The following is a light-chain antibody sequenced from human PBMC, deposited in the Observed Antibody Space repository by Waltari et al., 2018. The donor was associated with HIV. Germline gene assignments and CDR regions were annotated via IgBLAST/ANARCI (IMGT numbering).Light chain of an antibody. V-gene: IGLV1-44*01. CDR1: SPNIGRNT. CDR2: SNS. CDR3: ATWDDSLHALV. J-gene: IGLJ2*01. Sequence: QSVLTQPPSASETPGQRVTISCSGSSPNIGRNTVNWYQQLPGQAPTLRIYSNSRRPSWVPDRCSGSKSDASASLGISGLQSDDEADYYCATWDDSLHALVFGGGTKLTVL.